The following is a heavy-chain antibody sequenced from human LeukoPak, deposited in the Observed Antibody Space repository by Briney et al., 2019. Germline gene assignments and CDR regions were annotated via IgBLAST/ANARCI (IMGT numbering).Heavy chain of an antibody. CDR2: ISRSGSTK. CDR1: GFTLSSYA. Sequence: PGGSLRLSCAASGFTLSSYAMAWVRQGPGKGLEWVSYISRSGSTKYYADSVKGRFTISRDNAKNSLYLQINSPRAEDTAVYYCARVSSSGWYLDYWGQGTLVTVSS. V-gene: IGHV3-48*03. CDR3: ARVSSSGWYLDY. J-gene: IGHJ4*02. D-gene: IGHD6-19*01.